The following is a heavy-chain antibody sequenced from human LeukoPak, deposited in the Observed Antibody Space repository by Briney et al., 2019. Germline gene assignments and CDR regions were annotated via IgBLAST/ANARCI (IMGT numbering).Heavy chain of an antibody. V-gene: IGHV4-4*07. CDR3: ARGSLAVAQPFAFDI. CDR2: IYTSGST. D-gene: IGHD6-19*01. CDR1: GGSISSYY. Sequence: SETLSLTCTVSGGSISSYYWSWIRQPAGKGLEWIRRIYTSGSTNYNPSLKSRVTMSVDTSKNQFSLKLSSVTAADTAVYYCARGSLAVAQPFAFDIWGQGTMVTVSS. J-gene: IGHJ3*02.